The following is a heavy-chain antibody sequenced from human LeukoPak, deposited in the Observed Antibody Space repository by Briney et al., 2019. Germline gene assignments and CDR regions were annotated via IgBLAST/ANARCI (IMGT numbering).Heavy chain of an antibody. CDR1: GFTFSNYD. D-gene: IGHD1-7*01. J-gene: IGHJ4*02. V-gene: IGHV3-30*18. Sequence: PGGSPRLSCAASGFTFSNYDMHWVRQAPGKGLEWVAVISYDGSNKYYADSAKGRFTISRDNSKNTVYLQMNSLRAEDTAVYYCAKDREGTTFDNWGQGTLVTVSS. CDR2: ISYDGSNK. CDR3: AKDREGTTFDN.